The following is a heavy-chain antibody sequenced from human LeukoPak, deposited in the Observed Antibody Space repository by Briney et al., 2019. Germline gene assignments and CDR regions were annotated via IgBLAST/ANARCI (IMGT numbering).Heavy chain of an antibody. CDR3: AKGPAYYYGSRETAQFDY. D-gene: IGHD3-10*01. Sequence: GGSLRLSCAASGFTFSSYWMHWVRQAPGKGLVWVSRINTDERSTTYADFVKGRFTISRDNAKNTLYLQMNSLRAEDTAVYYCAKGPAYYYGSRETAQFDYWGQGTLVTVSS. V-gene: IGHV3-74*03. J-gene: IGHJ4*02. CDR2: INTDERST. CDR1: GFTFSSYW.